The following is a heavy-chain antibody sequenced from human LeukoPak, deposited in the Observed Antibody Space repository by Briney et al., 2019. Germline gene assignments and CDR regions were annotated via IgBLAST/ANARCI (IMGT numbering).Heavy chain of an antibody. CDR2: ISGSGGST. CDR3: AKGNNEITMIVVVIIGYFDY. J-gene: IGHJ4*02. CDR1: GFTFSSYA. Sequence: PGGSLRLSCAASGFTFSSYAMSWVRQAPGKGLEWVSAISGSGGSTYYADSVKGRFTISRDNSKNTLYLQMNGLRAEDTAVYYCAKGNNEITMIVVVIIGYFDYWGQGTLVTVSS. V-gene: IGHV3-23*01. D-gene: IGHD3-22*01.